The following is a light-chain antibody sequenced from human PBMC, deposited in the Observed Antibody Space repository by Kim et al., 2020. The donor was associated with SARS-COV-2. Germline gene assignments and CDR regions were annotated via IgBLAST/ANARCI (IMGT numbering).Light chain of an antibody. CDR3: QQSYDTPTT. CDR2: AAS. CDR1: QPINTY. V-gene: IGKV1-39*01. Sequence: AAVGDRVFIPCRSSQPINTYLNWYQQKPGRSPSLLIYAASHLQRGVPSRFSATGAGTVFTLTITSVQAEDVATYYCQQSYDTPTTFGPGTKVEIK. J-gene: IGKJ1*01.